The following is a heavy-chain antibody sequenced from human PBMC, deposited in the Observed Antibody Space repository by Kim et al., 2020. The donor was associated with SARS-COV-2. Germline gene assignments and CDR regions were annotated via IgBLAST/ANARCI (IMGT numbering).Heavy chain of an antibody. V-gene: IGHV3-23*01. CDR3: AKHPAFGSYANRFDP. D-gene: IGHD1-26*01. Sequence: GGSLRLSCAASGFTFSSYAMSWVRQAPGKGLEWVSAISGSGGSTYYADSVKGRFTISRDNSKNTLYLQMNSLRAEDTAVYYCAKHPAFGSYANRFDPWGQGTLVTVSS. CDR1: GFTFSSYA. J-gene: IGHJ5*02. CDR2: ISGSGGST.